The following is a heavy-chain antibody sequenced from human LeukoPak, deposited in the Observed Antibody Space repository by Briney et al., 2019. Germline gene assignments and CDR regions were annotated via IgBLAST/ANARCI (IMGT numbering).Heavy chain of an antibody. D-gene: IGHD4-23*01. V-gene: IGHV3-7*01. J-gene: IGHJ4*02. CDR2: IKPDGGEK. CDR3: ARVFNTVGFDY. CDR1: GFTFSSYW. Sequence: GGSLRLSCVASGFTFSSYWMTWVRQAPGEGLEWVASIKPDGGEKFYVDSVKGRFTISRDNARNSLDLQMNSLRAEDTAVYYCARVFNTVGFDYWGQGILVTVSS.